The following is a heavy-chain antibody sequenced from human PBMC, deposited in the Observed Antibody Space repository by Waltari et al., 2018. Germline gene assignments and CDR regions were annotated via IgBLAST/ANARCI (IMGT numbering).Heavy chain of an antibody. D-gene: IGHD6-13*01. CDR3: ARDEMHRTTWYHF. J-gene: IGHJ4*02. Sequence: EVQLVESGGGLVQPGGSLRLYCAVSGLHVSTYSMTWVRQAPGKGLEWVANIKQEGTEKYYVDSVKGRFSISRDNGKNLLYLHMNSLRADDTAVYYCARDEMHRTTWYHFWGQGTQVTVSS. CDR1: GLHVSTYS. CDR2: IKQEGTEK. V-gene: IGHV3-7*04.